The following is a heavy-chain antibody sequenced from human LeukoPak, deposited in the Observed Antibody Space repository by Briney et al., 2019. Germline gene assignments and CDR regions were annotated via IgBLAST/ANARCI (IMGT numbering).Heavy chain of an antibody. Sequence: GTSLRLSCAASGFTFSSYSMNWVRQAPGKGLEWVSSISSSSSYIYYADSVKGRFTISRDNAKNSLYLQMNSLRAEDTAVYYCARGLSGSDDAFDIWGQGTMVTVSS. CDR1: GFTFSSYS. CDR3: ARGLSGSDDAFDI. J-gene: IGHJ3*02. D-gene: IGHD1-26*01. CDR2: ISSSSSYI. V-gene: IGHV3-21*01.